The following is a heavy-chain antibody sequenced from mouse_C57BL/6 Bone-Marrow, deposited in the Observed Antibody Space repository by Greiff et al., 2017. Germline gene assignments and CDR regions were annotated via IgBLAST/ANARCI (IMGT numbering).Heavy chain of an antibody. CDR1: GYTFTSYW. Sequence: QVQLQQPGAELVKPGASVKMSCKASGYTFTSYWITWVKQRPGQGLEWIGDIYPGSGSTNYNEKFKSKATLAVDTSSSTAYMQLSSLTSEDTAVYYCARPYYINYWYFDVWGTGPAVTVSA. CDR3: ARPYYINYWYFDV. CDR2: IYPGSGST. V-gene: IGHV1-55*01. J-gene: IGHJ1*03. D-gene: IGHD2-5*01.